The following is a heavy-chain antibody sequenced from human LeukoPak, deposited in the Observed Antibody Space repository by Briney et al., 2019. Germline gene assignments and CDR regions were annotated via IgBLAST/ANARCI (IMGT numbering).Heavy chain of an antibody. J-gene: IGHJ6*02. CDR3: ARGPIELWIHNAMDV. CDR1: GFIFGDHA. Sequence: GESLRLSCTGSGFIFGDHAMSWVRQAPGKGLEWVGFIRSKAYRGTTEYAASVKGRFTISRDDFASIAYLQMNSLRTEDTAVYYCARGPIELWIHNAMDVWGQGTTVTVSS. V-gene: IGHV3-49*04. CDR2: IRSKAYRGTT. D-gene: IGHD5-18*01.